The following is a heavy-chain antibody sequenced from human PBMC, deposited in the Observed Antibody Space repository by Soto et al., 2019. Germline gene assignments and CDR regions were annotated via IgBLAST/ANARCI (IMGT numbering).Heavy chain of an antibody. V-gene: IGHV4-31*03. D-gene: IGHD2-15*01. CDR2: IYYSGST. Sequence: PSETLSLTCTVSSGSISSGGYYWSWIRQHPGKGLERIGYIYYSGSTYYNPSLKSRVTISVDTSKNQFSLKLSSVTAADTAGYYCPRCAVVLSANGDNWGVHWGQGTRVTVS. CDR1: SGSISSGGYY. J-gene: IGHJ5*02. CDR3: PRCAVVLSANGDNWGVH.